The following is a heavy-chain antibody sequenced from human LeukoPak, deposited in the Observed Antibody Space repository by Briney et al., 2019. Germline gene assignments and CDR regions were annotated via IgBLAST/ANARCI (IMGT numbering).Heavy chain of an antibody. CDR3: TRGGGYFDY. V-gene: IGHV3-49*04. J-gene: IGHJ4*02. CDR2: IRSKAYGGTT. D-gene: IGHD2-15*01. Sequence: GGSLRLSCTASGFTFGDYAMSWVRQAPGKGLEWVGFIRSKAYGGTTEYAAPVKGRFTISRDDSKSIASLQMNSLKTEDTAVYYCTRGGGYFDYWGQGTLVTVSS. CDR1: GFTFGDYA.